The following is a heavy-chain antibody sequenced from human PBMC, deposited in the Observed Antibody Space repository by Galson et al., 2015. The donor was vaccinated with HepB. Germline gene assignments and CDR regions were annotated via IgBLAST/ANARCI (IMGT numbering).Heavy chain of an antibody. Sequence: QSGAEVKKPVESLRISCKGSGYSFTSYWINWVRQMPVNGLEWMGTIAPTHSYTKYSPSFQDHVTISVDKSISTAYLQWSSLKASDTAMYYCARHREQWLIQDWYFDLWGRGTLVTVSS. CDR1: GYSFTSYW. V-gene: IGHV5-10-1*01. D-gene: IGHD6-19*01. CDR3: ARHREQWLIQDWYFDL. J-gene: IGHJ2*01. CDR2: IAPTHSYT.